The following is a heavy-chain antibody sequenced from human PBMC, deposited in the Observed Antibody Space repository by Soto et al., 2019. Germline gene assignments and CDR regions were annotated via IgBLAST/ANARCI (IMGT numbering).Heavy chain of an antibody. D-gene: IGHD1-1*01. Sequence: GGSLRLSFAASGFTFSSFGMHWVRQAPGKGLEWVAVISYDGSNKYYADSVKGRFTISRDNSKNTLYLQMNRLRAEDTAVYYCANGLENWNSDYWGQGT. CDR1: GFTFSSFG. V-gene: IGHV3-30*18. CDR3: ANGLENWNSDY. CDR2: ISYDGSNK. J-gene: IGHJ4*02.